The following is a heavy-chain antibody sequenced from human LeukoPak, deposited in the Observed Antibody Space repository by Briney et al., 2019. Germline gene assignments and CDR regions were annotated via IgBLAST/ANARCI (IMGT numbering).Heavy chain of an antibody. D-gene: IGHD6-6*01. Sequence: PSETLSLTCAVYGGSFSGYYWGWIRQPPGKGLEWIGEINHSGSTNYNPSLKSRVTISVDTSKNQFSLRLSSVTAADTAIYFCARESSTSQTNLFDSWGQGTLVTVSS. V-gene: IGHV4-34*01. CDR1: GGSFSGYY. CDR3: ARESSTSQTNLFDS. J-gene: IGHJ4*02. CDR2: INHSGST.